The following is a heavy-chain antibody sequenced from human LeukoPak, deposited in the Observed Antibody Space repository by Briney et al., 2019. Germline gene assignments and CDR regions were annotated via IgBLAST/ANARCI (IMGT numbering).Heavy chain of an antibody. D-gene: IGHD4-17*01. J-gene: IGHJ5*02. CDR1: GGSFSGYY. CDR2: INHSGST. V-gene: IGHV4-34*01. CDR3: ARGPTVTTWFDP. Sequence: SETLSLTCAVYGGSFSGYYWSWIRQPPGKGLEWIGEINHSGSTNYNPSLKSRVTISVDTSKNQSSLKLSSVTAADTAVYYCARGPTVTTWFDPWGQGTLVTVSS.